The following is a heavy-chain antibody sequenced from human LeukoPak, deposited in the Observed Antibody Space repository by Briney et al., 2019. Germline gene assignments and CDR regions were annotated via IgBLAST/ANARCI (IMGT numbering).Heavy chain of an antibody. D-gene: IGHD3-10*01. Sequence: GASVKVSCKASGYTFTTYGISWVRQAPGRGLEWMGWISGYNGNTNYAQKFQGRVTMTTDTSTSTAYMELRSLRSDDTAVYYCARDKGRVTMVREDDAFDIWGQGTMVTVSS. J-gene: IGHJ3*02. CDR1: GYTFTTYG. CDR3: ARDKGRVTMVREDDAFDI. V-gene: IGHV1-18*01. CDR2: ISGYNGNT.